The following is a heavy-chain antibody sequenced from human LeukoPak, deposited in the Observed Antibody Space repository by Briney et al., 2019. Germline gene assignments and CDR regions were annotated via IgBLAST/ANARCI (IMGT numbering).Heavy chain of an antibody. CDR2: ISSSSSFI. V-gene: IGHV3-21*01. D-gene: IGHD3-10*01. CDR1: GFTFSSYS. Sequence: GGSLRLSCAASGFTFSSYSMNWVRQAPGKGLEWVSSISSSSSFIYYADSVKGRFTISRDNAKNSLYLQMNSLRAEDTAVYYCARALITMVRGASDYWGQGTLVTVSS. J-gene: IGHJ4*02. CDR3: ARALITMVRGASDY.